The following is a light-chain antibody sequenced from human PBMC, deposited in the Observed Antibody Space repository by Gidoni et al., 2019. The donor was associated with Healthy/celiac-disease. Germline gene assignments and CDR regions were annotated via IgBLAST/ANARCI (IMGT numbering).Light chain of an antibody. V-gene: IGKV3-15*01. CDR3: QQYNNWPPQT. Sequence: EIVMTQSPATLSVSPGERATLSCRASQSVSSNLAWYQQKPGPIYGASTRATGIPARFSGSGSGTEFTLTISSLQSEDPSVYYCQQYNNWPPQTFGQGTKVEIK. CDR2: GAS. CDR1: QSVSSN. J-gene: IGKJ1*01.